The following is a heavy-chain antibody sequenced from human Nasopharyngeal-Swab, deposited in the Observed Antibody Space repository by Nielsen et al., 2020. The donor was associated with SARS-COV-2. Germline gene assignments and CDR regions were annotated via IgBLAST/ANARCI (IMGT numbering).Heavy chain of an antibody. CDR2: IYSGGST. D-gene: IGHD2-8*01. J-gene: IGHJ4*02. Sequence: ETLSLTCAASGFTVSSNYMSWVRQAPGKGLEWVSVIYSGGSTYYADSVKGRFTISRHNSKNTLYLQMNSLRAEDTAVYYCARDSHKGTSWGQGTLVTVSS. CDR1: GFTVSSNY. V-gene: IGHV3-53*04. CDR3: ARDSHKGTS.